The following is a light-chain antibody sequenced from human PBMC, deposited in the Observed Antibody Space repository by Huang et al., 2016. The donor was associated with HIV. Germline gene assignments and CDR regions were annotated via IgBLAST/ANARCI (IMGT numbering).Light chain of an antibody. CDR3: QQYSDYPRT. J-gene: IGKJ2*01. V-gene: IGKV1-16*01. CDR1: KDISDY. CDR2: ATS. Sequence: DIQMTQSPSSLSASVGDRVTITCRASKDISDYLAWFQQKPGKAPKSLIFATSTLHSGVPSRFSGSVSGTAFTLPINNLQPEDFATYYCQQYSDYPRTFGQGTKLDIK.